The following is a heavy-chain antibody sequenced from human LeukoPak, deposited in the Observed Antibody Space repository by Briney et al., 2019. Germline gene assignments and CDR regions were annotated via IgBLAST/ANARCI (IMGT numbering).Heavy chain of an antibody. CDR3: AKASGYSSGWPDGVGY. CDR1: GGSISSYY. D-gene: IGHD6-19*01. V-gene: IGHV4-59*12. Sequence: SETLSLTCTVSGGSISSYYWSWIRQPPGNGLEWIGYIYYSGSTNYNPSLKSRVTISVDTSKNQFSLKLSSVTAADTALYYCAKASGYSSGWPDGVGYWGQGTLVTVSS. CDR2: IYYSGST. J-gene: IGHJ4*02.